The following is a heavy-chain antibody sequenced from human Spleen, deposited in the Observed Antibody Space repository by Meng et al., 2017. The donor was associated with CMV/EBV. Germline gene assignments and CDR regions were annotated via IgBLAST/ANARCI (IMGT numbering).Heavy chain of an antibody. D-gene: IGHD5-18*01. CDR2: IDPRTGDT. J-gene: IGHJ4*02. V-gene: IGHV1-2*02. Sequence: ASVKVSCKASTYTFIDHHIHWVRQAPGQGLEWMGWIDPRTGDTKYAQKFQGRVTLTRDTSTSTVYMQLSSLRSEDTAVYYCARDMVSFGYFGYWGQGMLVTVSS. CDR3: ARDMVSFGYFGY. CDR1: TYTFIDHH.